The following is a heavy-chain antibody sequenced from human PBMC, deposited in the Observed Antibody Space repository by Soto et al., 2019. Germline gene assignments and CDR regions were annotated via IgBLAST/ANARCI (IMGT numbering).Heavy chain of an antibody. V-gene: IGHV1-18*03. Sequence: QVQLVQSGAEVKKPGASVKVSCKASGYTFTNYGISWVRQAPGQGLEWMGWISAYNGNTNYAQKLQGRVTMTTDTSTSTAYMELRSLRSDDMAVYYCARDDIVVVQGYYYRMDVWGQGTTVTVSS. CDR1: GYTFTNYG. CDR3: ARDDIVVVQGYYYRMDV. D-gene: IGHD2-2*01. CDR2: ISAYNGNT. J-gene: IGHJ6*02.